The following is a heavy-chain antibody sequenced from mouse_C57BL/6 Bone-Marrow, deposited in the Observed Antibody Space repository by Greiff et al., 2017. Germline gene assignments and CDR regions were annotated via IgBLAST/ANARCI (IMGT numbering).Heavy chain of an antibody. V-gene: IGHV1-80*01. D-gene: IGHD1-1*01. CDR3: ARSTTVVATDFDY. J-gene: IGHJ2*01. CDR2: IYPGDGDT. Sequence: VQLQQSGAELVKPGASVKISCKASGYAFSSYWMNWVKQRPGKGLEWIGQIYPGDGDTNYNGKFKGKATLTADKSSSTAYMQLSSLTSADSAVYFCARSTTVVATDFDYWGQGTTLTVSS. CDR1: GYAFSSYW.